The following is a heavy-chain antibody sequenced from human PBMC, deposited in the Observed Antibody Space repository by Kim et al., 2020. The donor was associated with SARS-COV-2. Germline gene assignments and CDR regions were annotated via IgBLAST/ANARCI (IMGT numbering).Heavy chain of an antibody. D-gene: IGHD3-10*01. J-gene: IGHJ6*03. CDR2: ISSDGGST. CDR1: GFTFSEFY. CDR3: ARDDCSYGSCQRYFYYMDV. Sequence: GGSLRLSCAASGFTFSEFYMTWIRQTPGRGLEWVSYISSDGGSTSYADSVKGRFTISRDNAKDSLILQMNSLRVEDTAVYYCARDDCSYGSCQRYFYYMDVWGKGTTVTVSS. V-gene: IGHV3-11*01.